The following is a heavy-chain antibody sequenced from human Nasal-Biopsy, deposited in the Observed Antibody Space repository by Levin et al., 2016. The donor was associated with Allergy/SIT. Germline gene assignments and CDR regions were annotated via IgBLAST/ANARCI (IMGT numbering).Heavy chain of an antibody. Sequence: SETLSLTCTVSGGSISSGGYYWSWIRHHPGKGLEWIGYIYYSGTTSYNPSLKSRVAMSGDMSKDQFSLKLSSVNAADTAVYYCARHPRSMNRGEGPTYFDYWGQGILLTVSS. CDR2: IYYSGTT. V-gene: IGHV4-39*01. CDR3: ARHPRSMNRGEGPTYFDY. CDR1: GGSISSGGYY. D-gene: IGHD3-10*01. J-gene: IGHJ4*02.